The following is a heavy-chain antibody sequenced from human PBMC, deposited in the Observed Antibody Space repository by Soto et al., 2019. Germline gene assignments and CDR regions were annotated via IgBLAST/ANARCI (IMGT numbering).Heavy chain of an antibody. D-gene: IGHD2-2*02. CDR1: GFTFSNAW. Sequence: PGGSLRLSCAASGFTFSNAWINWVRQAPGKGLEWVGRIKSKTDGGTTDFAASVKGRFAISRDDSKNMVYLQMNSLKTEDTAVNYCTTDSYIPIEIIRLDYWGQGTLVTVSS. CDR3: TTDSYIPIEIIRLDY. J-gene: IGHJ4*02. V-gene: IGHV3-15*07. CDR2: IKSKTDGGTT.